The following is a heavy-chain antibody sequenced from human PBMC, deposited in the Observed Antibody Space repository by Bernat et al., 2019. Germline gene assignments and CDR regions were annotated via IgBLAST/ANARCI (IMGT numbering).Heavy chain of an antibody. D-gene: IGHD2-15*01. V-gene: IGHV3-33*01. CDR3: ARDYCSGGSCYHHDAFDI. CDR2: IWYDGGNK. Sequence: QVQLVESGGGVVQPGRSLRLSCAASGFTFSSYGMHWVRQAPGKGLEWVAVIWYDGGNKYYADSVKGRFTISRDNSKNTLYLQMNSLRAEDTAVYYCARDYCSGGSCYHHDAFDIWGQETMVTVSS. CDR1: GFTFSSYG. J-gene: IGHJ3*02.